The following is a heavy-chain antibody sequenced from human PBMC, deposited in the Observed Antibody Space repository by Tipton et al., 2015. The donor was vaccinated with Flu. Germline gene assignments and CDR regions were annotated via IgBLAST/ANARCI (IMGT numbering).Heavy chain of an antibody. V-gene: IGHV4-4*07. CDR3: ARDGGRITMIVGGAFDI. CDR1: GGSISSYY. Sequence: LRLSCTVSGGSISSYYWSWIRQPAGKGLEWIGRIYTSGSTNYNPSLKSRATMSVDTSKNQFSLKLSSVTAADTAVYYCARDGGRITMIVGGAFDIWGQGTMVTVSS. D-gene: IGHD3-22*01. CDR2: IYTSGST. J-gene: IGHJ3*02.